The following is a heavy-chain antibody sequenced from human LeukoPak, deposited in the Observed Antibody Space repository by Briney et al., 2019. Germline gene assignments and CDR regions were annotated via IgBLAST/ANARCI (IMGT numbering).Heavy chain of an antibody. V-gene: IGHV1-46*01. CDR3: ARDNSVEDTAWWFDP. CDR1: GYTFTSYY. Sequence: ASVKVSCKASGYTFTSYYMHWVRQAPGQGLEWMGIINPSGGSTSYAQKFQGRVTMTRDMSTSTIYMELSSLRSEDTAVYYCARDNSVEDTAWWFDPWGQGTLVTVSS. J-gene: IGHJ5*02. D-gene: IGHD4-23*01. CDR2: INPSGGST.